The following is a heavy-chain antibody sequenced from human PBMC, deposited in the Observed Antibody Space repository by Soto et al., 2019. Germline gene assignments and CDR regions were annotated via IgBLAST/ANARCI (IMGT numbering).Heavy chain of an antibody. CDR2: INNDGSGT. V-gene: IGHV3-74*01. CDR1: GFTFSTYW. CDR3: ARDLILTGYYTGAFDI. J-gene: IGHJ3*02. Sequence: GGSLRLSCAASGFTFSTYWMHWLRQVPGKGPVWVSRINNDGSGTAYADSVRGRFTISRDNARNSLYLQMNSLRAEDTAVYYCARDLILTGYYTGAFDIWGQGTMVTVSS. D-gene: IGHD3-9*01.